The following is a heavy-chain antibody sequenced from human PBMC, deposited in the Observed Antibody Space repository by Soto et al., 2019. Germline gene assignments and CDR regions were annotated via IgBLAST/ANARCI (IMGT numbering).Heavy chain of an antibody. D-gene: IGHD2-15*01. CDR1: GGESGTSGDY. Sequence: PSETLCLTCTVAGGESGTSGDYWGWIRQSPGKGLEWIGSIYYSGSTYYNPSLKSRVTIYVDTSKNLFSLKLRSVPATDTAVYFFAILRMTGPYHYSFSGSAFWGNGTTVPVSP. CDR2: IYYSGST. J-gene: IGHJ6*04. V-gene: IGHV4-39*01. CDR3: AILRMTGPYHYSFSGSAF.